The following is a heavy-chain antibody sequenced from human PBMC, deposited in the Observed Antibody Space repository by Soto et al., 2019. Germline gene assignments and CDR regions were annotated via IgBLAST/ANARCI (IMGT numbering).Heavy chain of an antibody. CDR1: GASISSYH. V-gene: IGHV4-59*01. J-gene: IGHJ4*02. Sequence: SETLSLTCTVSGASISSYHWSWIRQPPGKGLEWIGYIYYSGSTNYNPSLKSRVTISVDTSKNQFSLKLSSVTAADTAVYYCARSMTPIYYFDYWGQGTLVTVSS. CDR3: ARSMTPIYYFDY. CDR2: IYYSGST.